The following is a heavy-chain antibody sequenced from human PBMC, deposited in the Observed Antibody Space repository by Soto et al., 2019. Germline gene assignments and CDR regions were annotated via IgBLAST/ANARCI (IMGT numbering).Heavy chain of an antibody. D-gene: IGHD4-17*01. CDR3: ARDADYGGSRGGMDV. CDR1: GGSVNNANYF. J-gene: IGHJ6*02. Sequence: QVRLEESGPGLVKPSETLSLICSVSGGSVNNANYFWNWIRHHPENGLEWLGYIYYSGSTRYNPSFKTRATLSVDTSKNHFSLRLNSVTVADTAVYFCARDADYGGSRGGMDVWGRGTTVTVSS. V-gene: IGHV4-31*03. CDR2: IYYSGST.